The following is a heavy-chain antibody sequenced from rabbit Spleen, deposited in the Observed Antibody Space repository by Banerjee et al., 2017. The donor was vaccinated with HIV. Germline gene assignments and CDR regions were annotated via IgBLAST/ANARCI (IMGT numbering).Heavy chain of an antibody. D-gene: IGHD1-1*01. CDR2: IEVGRSGFS. CDR3: ARDTSSSFSSSGMDL. J-gene: IGHJ6*01. Sequence: QEQLEESGGGLVKPGASLTLTCTASGVSFSFSSYMCWVRQAPGKGLEWIACIEVGRSGFSYVATWAKGRFTISETSSTTVTLKVTRLTAADTATYFCARDTSSSFSSSGMDLWGPGTLVTVS. V-gene: IGHV1S45*01. CDR1: GVSFSFSSY.